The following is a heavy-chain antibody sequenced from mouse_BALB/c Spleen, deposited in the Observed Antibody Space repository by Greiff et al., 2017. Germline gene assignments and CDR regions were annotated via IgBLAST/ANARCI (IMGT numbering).Heavy chain of an antibody. CDR2: IYPSDSYT. D-gene: IGHD1-3*01. CDR3: TRSSGKDGDWYFDV. CDR1: GYTFTSYW. Sequence: QVQLQQPGAELVRPGASVKLSCKASGYTFTSYWINWVKQRPGQGLEWIGNIYPSDSYTNYNQKFKDKATLTVDKSSSTAYMQLSSPTSEDSAVYYCTRSSGKDGDWYFDVWGAGTTVTVSS. V-gene: IGHV1-69*02. J-gene: IGHJ1*01.